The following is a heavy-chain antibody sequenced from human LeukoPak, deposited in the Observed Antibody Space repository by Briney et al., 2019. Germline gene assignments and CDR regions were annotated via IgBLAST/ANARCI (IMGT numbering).Heavy chain of an antibody. V-gene: IGHV4-34*01. D-gene: IGHD6-13*01. CDR2: INHSGST. CDR1: GGSFSGYY. Sequence: SETLSLTCAVYGGSFSGYYWSWIRRPPGKGLEWIGEINHSGSTNYNPSLKSRVTISVDTSKNQFSLELSSVTAADTAVYYCARDQGDEKGIAAAVTFDYWGQGTLVTVSS. CDR3: ARDQGDEKGIAAAVTFDY. J-gene: IGHJ4*02.